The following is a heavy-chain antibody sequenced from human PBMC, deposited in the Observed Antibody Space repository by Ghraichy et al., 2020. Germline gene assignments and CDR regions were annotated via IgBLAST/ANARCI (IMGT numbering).Heavy chain of an antibody. CDR2: DGNNK. D-gene: IGHD1-26*01. J-gene: IGHJ4*02. Sequence: GESLNISCAASGFTFSSYAMHWVRQAPGKGLEWVAVDGNNKYYADSVKGRFSVSRDNSKNPLYLQMNSLRPEDTAVYYCAREGREATIMLGDYWGRGTLVTVSA. CDR3: AREGREATIMLGDY. CDR1: GFTFSSYA. V-gene: IGHV3-30-3*01.